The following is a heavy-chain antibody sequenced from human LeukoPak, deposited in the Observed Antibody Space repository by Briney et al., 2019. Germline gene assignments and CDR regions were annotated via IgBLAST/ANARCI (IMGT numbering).Heavy chain of an antibody. CDR2: INQDGGEI. V-gene: IGHV3-7*04. CDR3: VRDSNTNYHPD. D-gene: IGHD2-8*01. J-gene: IGHJ4*02. CDR1: GFNFSSYW. Sequence: GVTLSLSCSASGFNFSSYWMMWLPHAPGKGLVGLANINQDGGEIFYVDSLRGRFTISRDNAENSFYLQINGLRADDTAVYYCVRDSNTNYHPDWGQGTLVSVSS.